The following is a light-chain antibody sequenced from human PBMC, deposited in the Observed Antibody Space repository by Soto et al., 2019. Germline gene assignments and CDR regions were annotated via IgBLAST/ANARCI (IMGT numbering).Light chain of an antibody. V-gene: IGLV2-14*01. CDR2: DVS. CDR3: SSYTSSSPRV. J-gene: IGLJ1*01. Sequence: QSVLTQPASGSGSPGQSITISCTGTSSDVGGYNYVSWYQQHPGKAPKLMIYDVSNRPSGVSNRFSGSKSGNTASLTISGLQAEDEAVYSCSSYTSSSPRVFGTGTKVTVL. CDR1: SSDVGGYNY.